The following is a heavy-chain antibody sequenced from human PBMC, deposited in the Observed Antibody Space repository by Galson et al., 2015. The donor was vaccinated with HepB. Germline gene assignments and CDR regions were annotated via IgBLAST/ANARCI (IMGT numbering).Heavy chain of an antibody. V-gene: IGHV4-30-4*01. D-gene: IGHD3-22*01. CDR3: AGGDYYDSSGYQGWFDP. Sequence: TLFLTCTFSGGSISSGDYYWRWIRQPPGKGLEGIEYIYYSGSTYYNPSLKSRVTISVDTSKNQFSLKLSSVPAADTAVYYCAGGDYYDSSGYQGWFDPWGQGTLVTVSS. CDR2: IYYSGST. J-gene: IGHJ5*02. CDR1: GGSISSGDYY.